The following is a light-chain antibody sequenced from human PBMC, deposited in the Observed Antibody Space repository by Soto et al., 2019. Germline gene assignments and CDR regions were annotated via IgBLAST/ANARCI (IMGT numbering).Light chain of an antibody. CDR2: WAS. V-gene: IGKV4-1*01. CDR1: QSVLYSSNNKNY. CDR3: QQYYRPWT. Sequence: DIVMTQTPDSLAVYLGERATINCKSSQSVLYSSNNKNYLAWYQQKPGQPPKLLIYWASTRDSGVPDRFSGTGYGSDFTLTIRSRQAEDVSVYYCQQYYRPWTFGHATKLAIK. J-gene: IGKJ1*01.